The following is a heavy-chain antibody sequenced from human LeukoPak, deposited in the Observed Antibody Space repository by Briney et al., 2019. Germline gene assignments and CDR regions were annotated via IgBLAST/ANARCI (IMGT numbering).Heavy chain of an antibody. CDR1: GFXFRSSA. Sequence: GGSLRLSCAASGFXFRSSAITWVRRAPGKGLDWVSSIGTSSDTYYADSVRGRFTISRDNSKNTLYLQMNSLRAEDTAVYYCAGGSGDYSPDYWGQGTLVTVSS. CDR3: AGGSGDYSPDY. V-gene: IGHV3-23*01. J-gene: IGHJ4*02. D-gene: IGHD4-17*01. CDR2: IGTSSDT.